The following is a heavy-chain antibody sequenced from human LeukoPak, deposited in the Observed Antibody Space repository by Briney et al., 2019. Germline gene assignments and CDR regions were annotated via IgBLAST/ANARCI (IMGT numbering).Heavy chain of an antibody. J-gene: IGHJ4*02. CDR3: TKDLNHDSSG. D-gene: IGHD3-22*01. Sequence: QSGGSLRPSCAAYAFRFSAYWMTWVRRPPGKGLECVANIKTDGSAKYYPDSVKGRFTVSRDNAKNSLYLQMNNMRVEDTAIYYCTKDLNHDSSGWGQGTLVTVSS. V-gene: IGHV3-7*01. CDR2: IKTDGSAK. CDR1: AFRFSAYW.